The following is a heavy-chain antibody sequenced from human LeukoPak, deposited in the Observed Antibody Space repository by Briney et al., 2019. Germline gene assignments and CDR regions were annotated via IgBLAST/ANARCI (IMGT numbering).Heavy chain of an antibody. Sequence: SETLFLTCAVYGGSFSGYYWSWIRQPPGKGLEWIGEINHSGSTNYNPSLKSRVTISVDTSKNQFSLKLSSVTAADTAVYYCARLFGELRANYYYYGMDVWGQGTTVTVSS. CDR1: GGSFSGYY. J-gene: IGHJ6*02. V-gene: IGHV4-34*01. D-gene: IGHD3-10*02. CDR2: INHSGST. CDR3: ARLFGELRANYYYYGMDV.